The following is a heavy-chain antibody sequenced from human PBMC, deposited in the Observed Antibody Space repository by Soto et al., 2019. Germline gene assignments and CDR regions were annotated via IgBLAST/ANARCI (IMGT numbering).Heavy chain of an antibody. CDR1: GYTFTSYG. D-gene: IGHD5-12*01. CDR3: ARDDREWLRLEGDWFDP. Sequence: ASVKVSCKASGYTFTSYGISWVRQAPGQGLEWMGWISAYNGNTNYAQKLQGRVTMTTDTSTSTAYMELRSLRSDDTAVYYCARDDREWLRLEGDWFDPWGQGTLVTVSS. V-gene: IGHV1-18*01. J-gene: IGHJ5*02. CDR2: ISAYNGNT.